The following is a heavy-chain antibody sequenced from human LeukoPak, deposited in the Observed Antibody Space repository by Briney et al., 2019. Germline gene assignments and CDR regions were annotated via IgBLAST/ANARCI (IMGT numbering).Heavy chain of an antibody. D-gene: IGHD3-3*01. Sequence: SVKVSCKASGYTFTSYAMNWVRQAPGQGLEWMGGIIPIFGTANYAQKFQGRVTITADESTSTAYMELSSLRSEDTAVYYCAREQRRLDTIFGVGEAYYFDYWGQGTLVTVSS. V-gene: IGHV1-69*13. CDR3: AREQRRLDTIFGVGEAYYFDY. CDR2: IIPIFGTA. CDR1: GYTFTSYA. J-gene: IGHJ4*02.